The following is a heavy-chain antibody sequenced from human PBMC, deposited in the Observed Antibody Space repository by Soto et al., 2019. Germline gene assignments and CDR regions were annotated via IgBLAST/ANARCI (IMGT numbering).Heavy chain of an antibody. CDR1: GYSFTSYW. D-gene: IGHD4-17*01. Sequence: GESLKISCKSSGYSFTSYWIGWVRQMPGKGLEGMGIIYPGDSDTRYSPSFQGQVTISADKNINTAYLQWSSLKDSATAMYYGARRGDTVITDYFDYWGQGTLVTVSS. CDR2: IYPGDSDT. CDR3: ARRGDTVITDYFDY. V-gene: IGHV5-51*01. J-gene: IGHJ4*02.